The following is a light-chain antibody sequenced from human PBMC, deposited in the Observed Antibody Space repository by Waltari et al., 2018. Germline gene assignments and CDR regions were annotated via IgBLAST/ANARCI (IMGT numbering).Light chain of an antibody. J-gene: IGLJ2*01. CDR2: DVS. CDR1: SSDVGSYNY. V-gene: IGLV2-11*01. Sequence: QSALTQPRSVSGSPGQSVTISCTGTSSDVGSYNYVSWYQQYPGKVPKLMIYDVSKRPSGVPDRFSGSKSGNTASLTISGLQAEDEADYYCRSYAGSYVVFGGGTKLTVL. CDR3: RSYAGSYVV.